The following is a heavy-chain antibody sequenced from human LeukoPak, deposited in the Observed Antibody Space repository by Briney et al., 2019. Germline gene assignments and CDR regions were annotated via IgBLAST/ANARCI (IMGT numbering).Heavy chain of an antibody. Sequence: PSETLSLTCTVSGGSISSSSYYWGWIRQPPGKGLEWIGSIYYSGSTYYNPSLKSRVTISVDTSKNQFSLKLSSVTAADTAVYYCARRGYDLWSGYYDYWGQGTLVTVSS. CDR2: IYYSGST. J-gene: IGHJ4*02. CDR1: GGSISSSSYY. V-gene: IGHV4-39*01. D-gene: IGHD3-3*01. CDR3: ARRGYDLWSGYYDY.